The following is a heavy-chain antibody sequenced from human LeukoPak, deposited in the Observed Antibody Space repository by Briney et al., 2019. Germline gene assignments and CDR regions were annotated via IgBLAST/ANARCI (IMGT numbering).Heavy chain of an antibody. D-gene: IGHD3-22*01. CDR3: AKGPNYYDSSDNAFDI. J-gene: IGHJ3*02. Sequence: GRSLRLSCAASGFTFSSYGMHWVRQAPGKGLEWVAVISYDGSNKYYADSVKGRFTISRDNSKNTLYLQMNSLRAEDTAVYYCAKGPNYYDSSDNAFDIWGQGTMVTVSS. CDR1: GFTFSSYG. CDR2: ISYDGSNK. V-gene: IGHV3-30*18.